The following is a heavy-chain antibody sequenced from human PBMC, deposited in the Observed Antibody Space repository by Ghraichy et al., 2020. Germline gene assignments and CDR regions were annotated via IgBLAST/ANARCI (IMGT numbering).Heavy chain of an antibody. D-gene: IGHD3-22*01. J-gene: IGHJ4*02. CDR2: INPNSGGT. CDR3: ARDLEEWLLLVAFDY. V-gene: IGHV1-2*02. Sequence: ASVKVSCKASGYTFTGYYMHWVRQAPGQGLEWMGWINPNSGGTNYAQKFQGRVTMTRDTSISTAYMELSRLRSDDTAVYYCARDLEEWLLLVAFDYWGQGTLVTVSS. CDR1: GYTFTGYY.